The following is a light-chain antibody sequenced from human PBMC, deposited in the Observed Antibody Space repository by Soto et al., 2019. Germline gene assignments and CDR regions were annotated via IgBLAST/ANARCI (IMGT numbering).Light chain of an antibody. CDR1: QSISSW. CDR2: DAS. V-gene: IGKV1-5*01. CDR3: QQYNSYAWT. Sequence: DIPMTQSPSTLSASVGDRVTITCRASQSISSWLAWYQQKPGKAPKLLIYDASSWECVVSSKFSDSGSGTQFTLTISSMQPDNLSTYYGQQYNSYAWTFGQGNKVEIK. J-gene: IGKJ1*01.